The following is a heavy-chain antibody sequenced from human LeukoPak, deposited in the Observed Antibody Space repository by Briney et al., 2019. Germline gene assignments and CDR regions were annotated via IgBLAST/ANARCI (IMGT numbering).Heavy chain of an antibody. V-gene: IGHV3-21*01. CDR2: ISSSSSDI. Sequence: PGGSLRLSCAASGFTFSSYSMNWVRQAPGKGLEWVSSISSSSSDIYYADSVKGRFTISRDNAKNSLYLQMNSLRAEDTAVYYCARDSSYYYDSSGYAHDYWGQGTLVTVSS. CDR1: GFTFSSYS. D-gene: IGHD3-22*01. CDR3: ARDSSYYYDSSGYAHDY. J-gene: IGHJ4*02.